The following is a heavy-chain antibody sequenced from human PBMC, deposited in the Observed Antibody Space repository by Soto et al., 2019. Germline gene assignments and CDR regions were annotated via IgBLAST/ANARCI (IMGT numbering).Heavy chain of an antibody. CDR1: GFSLSTSGVG. D-gene: IGHD2-15*01. CDR3: TNRRRFCSGNSCYPSWFEP. J-gene: IGHJ5*02. V-gene: IGHV2-5*02. Sequence: QITLKESGPTLVKPTQTLTLTCTFSGFSLSTSGVGVGWIRQPPGKALEWLALIYWDDDKRYSPSLKSRLTITKDTSKNQVVPTMTNMHPVDTATYYCTNRRRFCSGNSCYPSWFEPWGQGTLVTVSS. CDR2: IYWDDDK.